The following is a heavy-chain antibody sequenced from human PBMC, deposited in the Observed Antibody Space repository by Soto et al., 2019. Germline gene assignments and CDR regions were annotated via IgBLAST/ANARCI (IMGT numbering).Heavy chain of an antibody. CDR1: GGSISSGDYY. CDR2: IYYSGST. V-gene: IGHV4-30-4*01. Sequence: SETLSLTCTVSGGSISSGDYYWSWMRQPPGKGLEWIGYIYYSGSTYYNPSLKSRVTISVDTSKNQFSLKLSSVTAADTAVYYCARVRGYCSGGSSWYFEYWGQGTLVTVSS. D-gene: IGHD2-15*01. CDR3: ARVRGYCSGGSSWYFEY. J-gene: IGHJ4*02.